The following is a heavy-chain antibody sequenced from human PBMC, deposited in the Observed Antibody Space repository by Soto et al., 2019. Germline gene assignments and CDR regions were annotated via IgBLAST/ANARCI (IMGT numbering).Heavy chain of an antibody. Sequence: QVQLQESGPGLVEPSQTLSLTCTVSGGSISSDDYCWSWIRQSPGKGLEWIGHIYDSGNTYSNPSLKSRVTISGDTSNNQFSLRLSSVTAADTAVYYCARGQSGDKVDYWGQGTLVTVSS. J-gene: IGHJ4*02. CDR3: ARGQSGDKVDY. D-gene: IGHD3-10*01. V-gene: IGHV4-30-4*01. CDR1: GGSISSDDYC. CDR2: IYDSGNT.